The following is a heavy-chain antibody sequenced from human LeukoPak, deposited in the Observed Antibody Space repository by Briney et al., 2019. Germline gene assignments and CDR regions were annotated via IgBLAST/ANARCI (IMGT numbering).Heavy chain of an antibody. CDR1: GFTFSSYS. V-gene: IGHV3-21*01. J-gene: IGHJ6*02. CDR3: ARDSSRTVTTYYYYGMDV. CDR2: ISSSSSYI. Sequence: GGSLRLSCAASGFTFSSYSMNWVRQAPGKGLEWVSSISSSSSYIYYADSVKGRFTISRDNAKNSLYLQMNSLRAEDTAVYYCARDSSRTVTTYYYYGMDVWGQGTTVTVSS. D-gene: IGHD4-17*01.